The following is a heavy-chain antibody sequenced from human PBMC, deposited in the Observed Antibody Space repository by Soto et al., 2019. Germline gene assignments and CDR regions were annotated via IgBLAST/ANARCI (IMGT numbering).Heavy chain of an antibody. CDR3: ARGGDYYGSGSYRYYYGMDV. D-gene: IGHD3-10*01. V-gene: IGHV4-59*01. CDR1: GGSISSYY. J-gene: IGHJ6*02. Sequence: QVQLQESGPGLVKPSETLSLTCTVSGGSISSYYWSWIRQPPGKGLEWIGYIYYSGSTNYNPSLKSRVTISVDTSKNQFSLKLSSVTAADTAVYYCARGGDYYGSGSYRYYYGMDVWGQGTTVTVSS. CDR2: IYYSGST.